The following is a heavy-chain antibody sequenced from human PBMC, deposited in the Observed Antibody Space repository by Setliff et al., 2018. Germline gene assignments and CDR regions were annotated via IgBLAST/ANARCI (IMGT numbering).Heavy chain of an antibody. J-gene: IGHJ4*02. V-gene: IGHV3-48*04. CDR3: ARDEGMGNYYDSSGYF. CDR1: GFTFSNYW. D-gene: IGHD3-22*01. Sequence: PGGSLRLSCAASGFTFSNYWMNWVRQAPGKGLEWVSYISSSSSTIYYADSVKGRFTISRDNAKNSLYLQMNSLRAEDTAVYYCARDEGMGNYYDSSGYFWGQGTLVTVSS. CDR2: ISSSSSTI.